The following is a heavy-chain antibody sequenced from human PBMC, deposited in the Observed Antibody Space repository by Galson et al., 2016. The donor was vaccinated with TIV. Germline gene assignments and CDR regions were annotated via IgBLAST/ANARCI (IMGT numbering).Heavy chain of an antibody. CDR3: SREKYSGFGF. CDR2: LNPSGVTT. Sequence: SVKVSCKASGYIFTTYYIHWVRQAPGQGLEWMGMLNPSGVTTSYAEKFQDRVTMSMDTSTRTFYMALSSLTSEDTAIYYCSREKYSGFGFWGQGTLVTVS. CDR1: GYIFTTYY. D-gene: IGHD5-12*01. J-gene: IGHJ4*02. V-gene: IGHV1-46*01.